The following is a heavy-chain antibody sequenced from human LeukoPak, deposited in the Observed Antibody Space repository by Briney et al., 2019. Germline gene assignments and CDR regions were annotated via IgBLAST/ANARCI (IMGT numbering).Heavy chain of an antibody. D-gene: IGHD3-16*01. Sequence: PSDTLSLTCTVSGGSISSVSHYYQWIRQHPGKGLEWIGYIYYTGITSYNPSLKSRVTMSVDTSMNQVSLKVTSLTAADTAVYYCAASSGVTLGRFWGQGALVTVSS. CDR3: AASSGVTLGRF. V-gene: IGHV4-31*03. CDR1: GGSISSVSHY. J-gene: IGHJ4*02. CDR2: IYYTGIT.